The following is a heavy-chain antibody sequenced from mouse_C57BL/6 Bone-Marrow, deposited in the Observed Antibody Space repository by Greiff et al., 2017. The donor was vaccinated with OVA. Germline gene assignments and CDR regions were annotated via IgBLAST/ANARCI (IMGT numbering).Heavy chain of an antibody. J-gene: IGHJ4*01. CDR2: IYPRSGNT. V-gene: IGHV1-81*01. CDR3: ARDIYYDRRDAMDY. Sequence: QVHVKQSGAELARPGASVKLSCKASGYTFTSYGISWVKQRTGQGLEWIGEIYPRSGNTYYNEKFKGKATLTADKSSSTAYMELRSLTSEDSAVYFCARDIYYDRRDAMDYWGQGTSVTVSS. D-gene: IGHD1-1*01. CDR1: GYTFTSYG.